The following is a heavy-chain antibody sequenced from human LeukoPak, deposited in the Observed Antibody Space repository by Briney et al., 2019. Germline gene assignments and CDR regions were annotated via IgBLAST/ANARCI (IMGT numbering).Heavy chain of an antibody. CDR1: GFTFSSYY. V-gene: IGHV1-46*01. Sequence: ASVKVSCKASGFTFSSYYMHWVRQAPGQGLEWVGLINPTGDSTNYAQNFRGRVTMTRDTSISTAYMELSRLRSDDTAVYYCARESVNYDILTGQIGGGGTVDYWGQGTLVTVSS. D-gene: IGHD3-9*01. CDR2: INPTGDST. J-gene: IGHJ4*02. CDR3: ARESVNYDILTGQIGGGGTVDY.